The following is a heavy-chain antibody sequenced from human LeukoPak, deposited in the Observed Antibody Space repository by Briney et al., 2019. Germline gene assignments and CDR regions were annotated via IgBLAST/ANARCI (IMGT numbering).Heavy chain of an antibody. Sequence: GGSLRLSCAASGFTFSSYGMHWVRQAPGKGLECVAFIRYDGSNKYHADSVKGRLTISRDNSKNTLYLQMNSLKGDDTAVYFCARMTRGTYDAYWGQGTLVTVSS. CDR1: GFTFSSYG. CDR3: ARMTRGTYDAY. CDR2: IRYDGSNK. J-gene: IGHJ4*02. D-gene: IGHD2-15*01. V-gene: IGHV3-30*02.